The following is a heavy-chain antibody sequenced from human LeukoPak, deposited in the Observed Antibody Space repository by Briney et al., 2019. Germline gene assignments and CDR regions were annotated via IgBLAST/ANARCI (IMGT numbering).Heavy chain of an antibody. Sequence: GGSLRLSCAASGFTFSSYAMSWVRQAPGKGLEWVSAISGSGGSTYYADSVKGRFTISRDNSKNTLYLQMNSLRAEDTAVYYCANLVRASLIQEEYWGQGTLVIVSS. CDR2: ISGSGGST. V-gene: IGHV3-23*01. J-gene: IGHJ4*02. CDR3: ANLVRASLIQEEY. CDR1: GFTFSSYA. D-gene: IGHD3-10*01.